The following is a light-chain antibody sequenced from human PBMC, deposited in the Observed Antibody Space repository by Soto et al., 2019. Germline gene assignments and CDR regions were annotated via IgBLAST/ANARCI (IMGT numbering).Light chain of an antibody. CDR3: IQPLQTPIT. J-gene: IGKJ3*01. V-gene: IGKV2-28*01. Sequence: DIVLTQSQLSLSVTPGESASMSCRSTQRLLHRNGYNYLDWYVQKPGQPPQLVIFFVSRRPSGVPDRFSGSGSGTDFTLKISTVEAEDVGVYYCIQPLQTPITIGPGTKVDSK. CDR2: FVS. CDR1: QRLLHRNGYNY.